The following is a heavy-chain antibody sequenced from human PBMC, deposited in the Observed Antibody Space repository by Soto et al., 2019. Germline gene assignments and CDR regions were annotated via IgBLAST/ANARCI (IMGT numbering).Heavy chain of an antibody. Sequence: ASVKVSCKTSGYVFTGYYLHWVRQAPGQGLEWMGWINCRSGGTTYTQKFQGRVTLTMDTSTSTAYMELSSLISDDTALYYCMRGASARDSSGYPYYFDPWDQGTLVIVSS. V-gene: IGHV1-2*02. CDR3: MRGASARDSSGYPYYFDP. J-gene: IGHJ4*02. CDR1: GYVFTGYY. CDR2: INCRSGGT. D-gene: IGHD3-22*01.